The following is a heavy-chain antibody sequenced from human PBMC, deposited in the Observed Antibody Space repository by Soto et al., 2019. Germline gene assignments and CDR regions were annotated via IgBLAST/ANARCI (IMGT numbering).Heavy chain of an antibody. J-gene: IGHJ5*01. CDR2: INPSGGRT. CDR1: GYIFTSFH. V-gene: IGHV1-46*01. CDR3: ARAGINWLDP. Sequence: ASVKVSCKASGYIFTSFHMHWVRQAPGQGLEWMGMINPSGGRTEYAQKFQGRVTMTGDTSTSTVYMELSTLRSEDTAVYYCARAGINWLDPWGQGTLVTVSS. D-gene: IGHD1-20*01.